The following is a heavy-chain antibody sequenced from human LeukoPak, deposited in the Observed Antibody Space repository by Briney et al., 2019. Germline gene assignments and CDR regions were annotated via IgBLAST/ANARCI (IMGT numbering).Heavy chain of an antibody. D-gene: IGHD4-11*01. CDR3: SNGRGREILGFGR. Sequence: GGSMRLSCTAAGCTFGDYAMSWVRQAPGKGLEWVGFNRSKAYGGTTEYAASVKGRFTISRDDSKSIAYLQMNSLNTEDTAVYCASNGRGREILGFGRWGQGTLVTVSS. V-gene: IGHV3-49*04. CDR1: GCTFGDYA. CDR2: NRSKAYGGTT. J-gene: IGHJ5*02.